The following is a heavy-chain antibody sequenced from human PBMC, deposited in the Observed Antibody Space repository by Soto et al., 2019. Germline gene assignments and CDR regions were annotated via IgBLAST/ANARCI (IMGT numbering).Heavy chain of an antibody. CDR3: ARDDLSALVDI. CDR1: GYTFTSYG. V-gene: IGHV1-18*01. CDR2: ISAYNGNT. Sequence: QVQLVQSGAEVKKPGASVKVSCKASGYTFTSYGISWVRQAPGQGLEWMGWISAYNGNTNDAQKLQGRVTMTTDTSTSKAYVALRSLRSDDTAVDYCARDDLSALVDIWVQGTMVTVSS. J-gene: IGHJ3*02.